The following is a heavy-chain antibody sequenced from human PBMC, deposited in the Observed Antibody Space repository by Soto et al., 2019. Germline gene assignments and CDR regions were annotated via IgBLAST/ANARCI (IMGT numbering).Heavy chain of an antibody. V-gene: IGHV3-11*01. Sequence: GGSLRLSCVASGFTFSVYYMNWIRQAPGKGLEWVSYISSDTSAMYYADSVKGRFTISRDNAKNSLYLQMSSLRAEDTAIYYCARDDFSAPDAFDVWGLGTMVTVSS. CDR1: GFTFSVYY. D-gene: IGHD2-21*01. J-gene: IGHJ3*01. CDR3: ARDDFSAPDAFDV. CDR2: ISSDTSAM.